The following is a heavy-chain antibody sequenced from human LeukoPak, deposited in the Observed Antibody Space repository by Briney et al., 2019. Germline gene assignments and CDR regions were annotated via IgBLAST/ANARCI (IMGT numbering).Heavy chain of an antibody. CDR3: ARLSVGATPRFDY. CDR2: ISAYNGNT. CDR1: GYSFTSYG. D-gene: IGHD1-26*01. J-gene: IGHJ4*02. Sequence: ASVKVSCKASGYSFTSYGISWVRQAPGQGLEWMGWISAYNGNTNYAQKLQGRVTMTTDTFTSIVYMELRSLRSDDTAVYYCARLSVGATPRFDYWGQGTLVTVSS. V-gene: IGHV1-18*01.